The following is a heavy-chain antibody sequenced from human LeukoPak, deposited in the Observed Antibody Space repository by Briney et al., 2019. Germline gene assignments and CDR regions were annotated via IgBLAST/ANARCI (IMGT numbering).Heavy chain of an antibody. D-gene: IGHD6-19*01. J-gene: IGHJ5*02. CDR2: MYAGGTT. V-gene: IGHV3-53*01. CDR3: AGGSGSGWPLDR. CDR1: GVIVSRNF. Sequence: PGGSLRLSCAASGVIVSRNFMSWVRQAPGKGLQWVAIMYAGGTTDYSDSVRGRFHISRDSSNNTLSLQINSLRAEDTAVYCCAGGSGSGWPLDRWGQGALVTVSS.